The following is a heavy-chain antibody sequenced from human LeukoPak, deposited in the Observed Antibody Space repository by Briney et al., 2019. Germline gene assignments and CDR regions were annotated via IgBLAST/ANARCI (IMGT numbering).Heavy chain of an antibody. CDR2: ISSSSSYI. Sequence: PGGSLRLSCAASGFRFSSYGMHWVRQAPGKGLEWVSSISSSSSYIYYADSVKGRFTISRDNAKNSLYLQMNSLRAEDTAVYYCARDVYYDSSGYPDAFDIWGQGTMVTVSS. J-gene: IGHJ3*02. V-gene: IGHV3-21*01. CDR3: ARDVYYDSSGYPDAFDI. D-gene: IGHD3-22*01. CDR1: GFRFSSYG.